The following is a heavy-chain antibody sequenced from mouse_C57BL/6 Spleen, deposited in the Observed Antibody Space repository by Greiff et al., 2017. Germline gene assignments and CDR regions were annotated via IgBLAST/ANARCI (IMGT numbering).Heavy chain of an antibody. CDR1: GYTFTSYW. CDR3: TKGDDYLAWFAY. J-gene: IGHJ3*01. CDR2: IYPGNSDT. Sequence: EVMLVESGTVLARPGASVKMSCKTSGYTFTSYWMHWVKQRPGPGLEWIGAIYPGNSDTSYNQKFKGKAKLTAVTSASTAYMELSSLTNEDSAVYYCTKGDDYLAWFAYWGQGTLVTVSA. D-gene: IGHD2-4*01. V-gene: IGHV1-5*01.